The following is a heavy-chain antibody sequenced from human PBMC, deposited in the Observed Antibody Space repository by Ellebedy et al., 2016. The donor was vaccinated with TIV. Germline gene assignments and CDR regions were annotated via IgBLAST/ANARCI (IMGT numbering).Heavy chain of an antibody. D-gene: IGHD6-13*01. CDR2: IYSGGST. V-gene: IGHV3-53*01. Sequence: GGSLRLXXAASGFTVSSNYMSWVRQAPGKGLEWVSVIYSGGSTYYADSVKGRFTISRDNSKNTLYLQMNSLRAEDTAVYYCARDPAAAGKDWGQGTLVTVSS. CDR1: GFTVSSNY. J-gene: IGHJ4*02. CDR3: ARDPAAAGKD.